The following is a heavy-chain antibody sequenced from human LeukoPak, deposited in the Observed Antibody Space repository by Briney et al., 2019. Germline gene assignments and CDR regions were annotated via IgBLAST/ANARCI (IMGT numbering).Heavy chain of an antibody. CDR2: IYHSGST. Sequence: SETLSLTCTVSGGSISSYYWSWIRQPPGKGLEWIGNIYHSGSTNYNPSLKSRVTISVDTSKNQFSLKLSSVTAADTAVYYCARVTVTTGAFDYWGQGTLVTVSS. CDR3: ARVTVTTGAFDY. CDR1: GGSISSYY. J-gene: IGHJ4*02. V-gene: IGHV4-59*01. D-gene: IGHD4-17*01.